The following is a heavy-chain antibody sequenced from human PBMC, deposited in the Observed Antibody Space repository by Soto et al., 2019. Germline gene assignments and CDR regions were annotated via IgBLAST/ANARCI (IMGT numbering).Heavy chain of an antibody. CDR3: ARVTGIAVAGSWFDP. CDR2: IYYSGST. D-gene: IGHD6-19*01. J-gene: IGHJ5*02. Sequence: PSETLSLTCTVSGGSISSYYWSWIRQPPGKGLEWIGYIYYSGSTNYNPSLKSRVTISVDTSKNQFSLKLSSVTAADTAVYYCARVTGIAVAGSWFDPWGQGTLVTV. V-gene: IGHV4-59*01. CDR1: GGSISSYY.